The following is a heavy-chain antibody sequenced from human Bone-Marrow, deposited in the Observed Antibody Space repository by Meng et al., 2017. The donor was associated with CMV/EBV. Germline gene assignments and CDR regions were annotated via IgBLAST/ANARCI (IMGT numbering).Heavy chain of an antibody. D-gene: IGHD2-8*02. CDR1: GFTFSRYA. V-gene: IGHV3-23*01. Sequence: GESLKISCEVSGFTFSRYAMTWVRQTPGKGLEWVSTLNGGNAEVNYADSVKGRFTISRDSSKNTLYLQMHSLRADDSAVYYCAKDSTGGYPHFFEIWGQGALVTAPQ. CDR2: LNGGNAEV. CDR3: AKDSTGGYPHFFEI. J-gene: IGHJ4*02.